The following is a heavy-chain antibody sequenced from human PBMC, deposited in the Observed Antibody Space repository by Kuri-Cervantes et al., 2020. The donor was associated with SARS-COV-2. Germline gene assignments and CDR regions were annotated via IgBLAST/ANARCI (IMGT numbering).Heavy chain of an antibody. V-gene: IGHV3-23*01. J-gene: IGHJ6*02. CDR2: TSRSGGTS. CDR3: AKSGYSSSSYYYYYGMDV. CDR1: QFNFDNNA. D-gene: IGHD6-6*01. Sequence: GESLKISCVASQFNFDNNAMTWVRQAPGKGLEWVSSTSRSGGTSYYADSVKGRFTISRDNSKNTLYLQMNSLRAEDTAVYYCAKSGYSSSSYYYYYGMDVWGQGTTVTVSS.